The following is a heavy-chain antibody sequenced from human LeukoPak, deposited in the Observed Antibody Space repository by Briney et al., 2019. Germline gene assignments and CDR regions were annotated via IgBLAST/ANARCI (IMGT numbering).Heavy chain of an antibody. CDR1: GGTFSSYA. CDR3: ARDPDYGSGLYYFDY. D-gene: IGHD3-10*01. J-gene: IGHJ4*02. V-gene: IGHV1-69*05. Sequence: SVKVSCKASGGTFSSYAISWVRQAPGQGLEWMGGIIPIFGTANYAQKFQGRVTMTRDLSTSTVYMELSSLRSEDTAVYYCARDPDYGSGLYYFDYWGQGTLVTVSS. CDR2: IIPIFGTA.